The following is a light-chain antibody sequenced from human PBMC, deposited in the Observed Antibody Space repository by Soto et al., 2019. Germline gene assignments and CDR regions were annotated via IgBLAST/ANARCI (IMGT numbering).Light chain of an antibody. V-gene: IGKV3D-20*02. J-gene: IGKJ2*01. CDR1: QSVSNNY. Sequence: IVLTQSPGTLSLSPGERATLSCRASQSVSNNYLAWYLQKPGQPPRLLIYGVSIRATGIPDRFSGSGSGTDFTLTISRLEPEDFAVYFCQQRSNWPYTFGQGTKLEIK. CDR3: QQRSNWPYT. CDR2: GVS.